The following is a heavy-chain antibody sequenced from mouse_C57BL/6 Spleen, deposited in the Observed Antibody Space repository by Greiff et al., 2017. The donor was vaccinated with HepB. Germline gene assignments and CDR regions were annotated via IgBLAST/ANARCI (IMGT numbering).Heavy chain of an antibody. J-gene: IGHJ2*01. CDR2: IYPGDGST. D-gene: IGHD2-1*01. CDR1: GYTFTSYD. V-gene: IGHV1-85*01. CDR3: GPRRGNYEDY. Sequence: VQLQQSGPELVKPGASVKLSCKASGYTFTSYDIHWVKQRPGQGLEWIGWIYPGDGSTKYNEKFKGKATMTVDTSSSTAYMELHVLTSEDSAVYFGGPRRGNYEDYWGQGTTLTVSS.